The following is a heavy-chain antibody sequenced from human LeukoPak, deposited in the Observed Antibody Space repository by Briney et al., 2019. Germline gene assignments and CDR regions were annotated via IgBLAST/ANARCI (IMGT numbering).Heavy chain of an antibody. CDR1: GASISSWY. CDR3: ARETSLAGFASGLGFNY. Sequence: SETLSLTCTVSGASISSWYWSWIRQPPGKGLEWIGYIYGSGNTNYNPSLKSRVTMSIDTSKNQFSLKLTSVPAADTATYYCARETSLAGFASGLGFNYWGQGILVTVSS. J-gene: IGHJ4*02. CDR2: IYGSGNT. V-gene: IGHV4-59*01. D-gene: IGHD6-19*01.